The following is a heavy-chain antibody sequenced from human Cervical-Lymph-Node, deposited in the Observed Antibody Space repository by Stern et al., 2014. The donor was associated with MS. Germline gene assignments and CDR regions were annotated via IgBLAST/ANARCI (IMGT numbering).Heavy chain of an antibody. Sequence: QVQLVQSGAEVKKPGASVRVYCKASRYTFTNYGISRVRPAPRQGLEWMGWISAYNGNTNYAQKLQGRVTMTTDTSTSTAFMELRSLRSDDTAVYYCAREDSGSYYDYWGQGTLVTVSS. CDR1: RYTFTNYG. CDR3: AREDSGSYYDY. J-gene: IGHJ4*02. D-gene: IGHD1-26*01. CDR2: ISAYNGNT. V-gene: IGHV1-18*01.